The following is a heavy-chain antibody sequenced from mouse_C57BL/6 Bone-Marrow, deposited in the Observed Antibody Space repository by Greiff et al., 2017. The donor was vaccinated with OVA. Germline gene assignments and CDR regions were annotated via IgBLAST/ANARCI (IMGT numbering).Heavy chain of an antibody. CDR1: GYTFTSYG. V-gene: IGHV1-81*01. Sequence: VMLVESGAELARPGASVKLSCKASGYTFTSYGISWVKQRTGQGLEWIGEIYPRSGNTYYNEKFKGKATLTADKSSSTAYMELRSLTSEDSAVYFCARRTGTPFDYWGQGTSVTVSS. CDR2: IYPRSGNT. CDR3: ARRTGTPFDY. D-gene: IGHD4-1*01. J-gene: IGHJ2*02.